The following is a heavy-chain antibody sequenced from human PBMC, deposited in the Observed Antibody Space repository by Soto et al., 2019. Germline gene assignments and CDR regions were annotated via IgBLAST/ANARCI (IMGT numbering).Heavy chain of an antibody. CDR1: GGSISSYY. V-gene: IGHV4-59*01. Sequence: SETLSLTCTVSGGSISSYYWSWIRQPPGKGLEWIGYIYYSGSTNYNPSLKSRVTISVDTSKNQFSLKLSSVTAADTAVYYCARDKSTAAHGAYYYYGMDVWGQGTTVTVSS. CDR3: ARDKSTAAHGAYYYYGMDV. D-gene: IGHD2-2*01. CDR2: IYYSGST. J-gene: IGHJ6*02.